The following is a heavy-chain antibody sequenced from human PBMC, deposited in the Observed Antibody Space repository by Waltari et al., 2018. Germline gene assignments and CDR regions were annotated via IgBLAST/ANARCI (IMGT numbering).Heavy chain of an antibody. V-gene: IGHV4-59*01. Sequence: QVQLQESGPGLVKPSETLSLTCTVSGGSISSYSWSWIRQPPGKGLEWIGYVYYSWSTNYNPSRKRRGTISVDTSKNQFSLKLSSVTAADTAVYYWARVRIIAARPVFDPWGQGTLVTVSS. CDR1: GGSISSYS. CDR2: VYYSWST. CDR3: ARVRIIAARPVFDP. J-gene: IGHJ5*02. D-gene: IGHD6-6*01.